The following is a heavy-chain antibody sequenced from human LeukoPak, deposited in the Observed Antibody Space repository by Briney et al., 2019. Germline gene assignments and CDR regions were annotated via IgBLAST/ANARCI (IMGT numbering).Heavy chain of an antibody. V-gene: IGHV4-38-2*02. D-gene: IGHD2-2*01. CDR3: ARGYQLLYWFDP. J-gene: IGHJ5*02. CDR1: GYSISSGYY. Sequence: NPSETLSLTCTVSGYSISSGYYWGWIRQPPGKGLEWIGSIYHSGSTYYNPSLKSRVTISVDTSKNQFSLKLSSVTAADTAVYYCARGYQLLYWFDPWGQGTLVTVSS. CDR2: IYHSGST.